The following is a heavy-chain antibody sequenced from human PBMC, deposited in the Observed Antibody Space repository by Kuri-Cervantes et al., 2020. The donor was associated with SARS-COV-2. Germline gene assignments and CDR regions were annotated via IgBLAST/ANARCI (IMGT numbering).Heavy chain of an antibody. CDR3: AKSFDPYNSLSGDYFDY. J-gene: IGHJ4*02. CDR1: GFTFSTSG. Sequence: SLKISCAASGFTFSTSGMHWVRQAPGKGLEWVAVISYDGTNKYYADSVKGRFTISRDNSKTALYVQMNSLSPEDTAVYYCAKSFDPYNSLSGDYFDYWGQGTLVTVSS. D-gene: IGHD5-24*01. V-gene: IGHV3-30*18. CDR2: ISYDGTNK.